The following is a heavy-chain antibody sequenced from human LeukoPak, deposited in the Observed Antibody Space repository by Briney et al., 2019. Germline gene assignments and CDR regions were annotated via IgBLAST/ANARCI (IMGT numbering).Heavy chain of an antibody. CDR1: GDSITNHY. Sequence: PSETLSLTCIVSGDSITNHYWSLIRRPPGKGLEWIGYIYYSGSINYNPSLKSRVTISVDTSKNQFSLKLSSVTAADTAVYYCARRSSSWHNWFDPWGQGTLVTVSS. J-gene: IGHJ5*02. CDR3: ARRSSSWHNWFDP. CDR2: IYYSGSI. D-gene: IGHD6-13*01. V-gene: IGHV4-59*08.